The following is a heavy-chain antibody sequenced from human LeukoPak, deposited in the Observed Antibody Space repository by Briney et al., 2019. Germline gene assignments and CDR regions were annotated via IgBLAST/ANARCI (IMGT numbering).Heavy chain of an antibody. CDR1: GFNFSDYY. CDR3: ARDSEMATTTFDY. Sequence: GGSLRLSCAASGFNFSDYYMSWIRQAPGKGLEWVSSISSSSSYIYYADSVKGRFTISRDNAKNSLYLQMNSLRAEDTAVYYCARDSEMATTTFDYWGQGTLVTVSS. CDR2: ISSSSSYI. D-gene: IGHD5-24*01. J-gene: IGHJ4*02. V-gene: IGHV3-11*06.